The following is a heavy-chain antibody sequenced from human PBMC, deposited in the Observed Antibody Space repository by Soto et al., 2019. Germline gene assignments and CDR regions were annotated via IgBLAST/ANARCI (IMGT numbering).Heavy chain of an antibody. CDR1: GFTVSTKY. Sequence: GGSLRLSCAASGFTVSTKYMSWVRQAPGKGLEWVSVIYSGGSTFYADSMRGRFTISRDNSKNTVNLQMNSLRAEDTAVYYYARDLWAAAFGGQGTLVTVSS. J-gene: IGHJ4*02. V-gene: IGHV3-66*01. CDR3: ARDLWAAAF. CDR2: IYSGGST. D-gene: IGHD3-16*01.